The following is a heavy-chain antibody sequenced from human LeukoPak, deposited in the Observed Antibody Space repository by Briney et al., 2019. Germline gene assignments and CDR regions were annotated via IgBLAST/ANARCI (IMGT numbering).Heavy chain of an antibody. J-gene: IGHJ4*02. CDR1: GGTFSSYA. CDR3: ARLSPHGSGSSFDY. V-gene: IGHV1-69*05. CDR2: IIPIFGTA. D-gene: IGHD3-10*01. Sequence: GASVKVYCEASGGTFSSYAISWVGQAPGHGLECVGGIIPIFGTANYAQKFQGRVTITTDESTSTAYMELSSLRSEDTAVYYCARLSPHGSGSSFDYWGQGTLVTVSS.